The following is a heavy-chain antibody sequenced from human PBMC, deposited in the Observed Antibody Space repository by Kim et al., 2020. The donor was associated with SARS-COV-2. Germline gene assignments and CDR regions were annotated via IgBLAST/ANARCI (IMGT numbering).Heavy chain of an antibody. Sequence: SETLSLTCTVSGGSISSSSYYWGWIRQPPGKGLEWIGSIYYSGSTYYNPSLKSRVTISVDTSKNQFSLKLSSVTAADTAVYYCARDLSRIMITFGGVIATDWFDPWGQGTLVTVSS. CDR2: IYYSGST. J-gene: IGHJ5*02. CDR3: ARDLSRIMITFGGVIATDWFDP. CDR1: GGSISSSSYY. V-gene: IGHV4-39*07. D-gene: IGHD3-16*02.